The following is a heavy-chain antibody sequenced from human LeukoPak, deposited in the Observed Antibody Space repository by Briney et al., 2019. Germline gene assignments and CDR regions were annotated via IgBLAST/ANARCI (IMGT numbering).Heavy chain of an antibody. CDR3: ARVGGGEQRAGDY. J-gene: IGHJ4*02. V-gene: IGHV1-69*04. CDR1: GGTFSSYA. D-gene: IGHD1/OR15-1a*01. CDR2: IIPIFGIA. Sequence: SVKVSCKASGGTFSSYAISWVRQAPGQGLEWMGRIIPIFGIASYAQKLQGRVTMTTDTSTSTAYMELRSLRSDDTAVYYCARVGGGEQRAGDYWGQGTLVTVSS.